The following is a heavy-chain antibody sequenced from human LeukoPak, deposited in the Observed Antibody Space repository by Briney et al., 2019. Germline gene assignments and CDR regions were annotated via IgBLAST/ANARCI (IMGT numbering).Heavy chain of an antibody. CDR1: GGSFSGYY. V-gene: IGHV4-34*01. CDR3: AGHPSGYADYFDY. J-gene: IGHJ4*02. Sequence: SETLSLTCAVYGGSFSGYYWSWIRQPPGKGLEWIGEINHSGSTNYNPSLKSRVTISVDTSKNQFSLKLSSVTAADTAVYYCAGHPSGYADYFDYWGQGTLVTVSS. CDR2: INHSGST. D-gene: IGHD5-12*01.